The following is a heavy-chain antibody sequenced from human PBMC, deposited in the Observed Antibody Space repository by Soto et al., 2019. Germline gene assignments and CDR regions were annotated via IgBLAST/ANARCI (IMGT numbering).Heavy chain of an antibody. CDR2: IYYRGST. D-gene: IGHD1-26*01. CDR3: ARDGREASGMDV. CDR1: GGSISSHY. V-gene: IGHV4-59*11. Sequence: SETLSLTCAVSGGSISSHYWSWVRQAPGKGLEWIGHIYYRGSTTYNPSLRSRSTISVDTSNNQFSLKLNSVTTADTAVYYCARDGREASGMDVWGQGTKVTVYS. J-gene: IGHJ6*02.